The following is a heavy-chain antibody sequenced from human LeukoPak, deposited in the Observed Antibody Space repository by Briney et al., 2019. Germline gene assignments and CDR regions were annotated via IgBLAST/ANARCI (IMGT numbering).Heavy chain of an antibody. Sequence: ASVKVSFKSSVYTFTIYGISWVRQAPGQGLEWMGWISAYSGNTNNAQKLQGRVTMTTDTSTSTAYMELRSLRSDDTAVYYCARFIAARPYFDYWGQGTLVTVSS. CDR2: ISAYSGNT. CDR1: VYTFTIYG. V-gene: IGHV1-18*01. CDR3: ARFIAARPYFDY. D-gene: IGHD6-6*01. J-gene: IGHJ4*02.